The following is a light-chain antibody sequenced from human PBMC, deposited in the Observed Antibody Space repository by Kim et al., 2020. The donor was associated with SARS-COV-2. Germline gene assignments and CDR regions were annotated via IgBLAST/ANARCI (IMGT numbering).Light chain of an antibody. CDR1: ESVDSSK. V-gene: IGKV3-20*01. CDR2: GAS. CDR3: QQFGGSPPIT. Sequence: PGEPATVSCRASESVDSSKLAWYQQKPGQAPRLLIFGASSRATGIPDRFSGSGSGTDFTLTISRLEPEDFAVYYCQQFGGSPPITFGQGTRLEIK. J-gene: IGKJ5*01.